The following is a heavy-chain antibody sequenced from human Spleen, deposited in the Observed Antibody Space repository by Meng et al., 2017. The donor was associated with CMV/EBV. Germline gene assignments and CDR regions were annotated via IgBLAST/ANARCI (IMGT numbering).Heavy chain of an antibody. CDR2: ISSSRSYI. CDR1: GFTFSTYT. CDR3: ARERLYQPLWGDALDM. Sequence: GESLKISCATSGFTFSTYTMHWVRQAPGKGLEWVSSISSSRSYINYADSVKGRFTISRDNAKNSLYLQMNKMRGGDTAVYYCARERLYQPLWGDALDMWGLGTMVTVS. J-gene: IGHJ3*02. V-gene: IGHV3-21*01. D-gene: IGHD2-2*01.